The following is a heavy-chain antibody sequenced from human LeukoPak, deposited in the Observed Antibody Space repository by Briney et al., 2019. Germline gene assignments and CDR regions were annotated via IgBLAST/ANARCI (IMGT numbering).Heavy chain of an antibody. Sequence: SETLSLTCTVSGASISRYFWNWIRQPPGKELEWIGYISSGGSTNYNPSLKSRVTISIDTSKNQFSLKLTSATAADTAVYYCARGDDYKSSLFDYWGQGTLVTVSS. J-gene: IGHJ4*02. CDR2: ISSGGST. CDR3: ARGDDYKSSLFDY. CDR1: GASISRYF. D-gene: IGHD5-12*01. V-gene: IGHV4-59*01.